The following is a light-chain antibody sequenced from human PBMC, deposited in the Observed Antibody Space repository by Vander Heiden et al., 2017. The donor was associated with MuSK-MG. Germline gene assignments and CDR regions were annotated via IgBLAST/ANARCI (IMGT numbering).Light chain of an antibody. CDR3: TSYTSSNIPV. CDR2: DVT. V-gene: IGLV2-14*01. Sequence: QSALTQPASVSGSPGQSITISCTGTSSDLGAYNYVSWYQQHPGKLPKLIIFDVTKRPSGTSRLFSGSTSGTTASLTISGLQAEDVADYSCTSYTSSNIPVFGGGTKLTVL. J-gene: IGLJ3*02. CDR1: SSDLGAYNY.